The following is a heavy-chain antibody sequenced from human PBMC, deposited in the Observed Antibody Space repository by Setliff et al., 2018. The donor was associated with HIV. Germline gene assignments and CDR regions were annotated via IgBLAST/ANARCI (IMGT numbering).Heavy chain of an antibody. V-gene: IGHV4-34*01. CDR2: SNHVGRT. Sequence: PSETLSLTCAVYGGSLSGHYWSWIRQPPGKGLEWIGESNHVGRTNYNPSLKSRVTISVDTSKNQFSLKLSSVTAADTAVYYCATYADRESNRFDPWGQGILVTVSS. J-gene: IGHJ5*02. D-gene: IGHD3-10*01. CDR1: GGSLSGHY. CDR3: ATYADRESNRFDP.